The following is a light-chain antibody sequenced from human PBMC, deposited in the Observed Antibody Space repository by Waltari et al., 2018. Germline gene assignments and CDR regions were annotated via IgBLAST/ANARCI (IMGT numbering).Light chain of an antibody. Sequence: IQMTQSPSTLSASVGDRVTITCRASQSLNNWLAWYQQKPGKAPKLLIYTASTLQNGVPSRFSGSASGTEFTLTIDSLQSEDFATYYGQQYNTYPRTFGQGSKVELK. J-gene: IGKJ1*01. CDR2: TAS. CDR1: QSLNNW. CDR3: QQYNTYPRT. V-gene: IGKV1-5*03.